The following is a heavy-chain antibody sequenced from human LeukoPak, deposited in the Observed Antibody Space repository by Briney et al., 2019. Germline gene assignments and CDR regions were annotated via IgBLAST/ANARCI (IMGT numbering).Heavy chain of an antibody. CDR3: AKSWNYYDSSGDDALDI. CDR2: IKQDGSEK. J-gene: IGHJ3*02. CDR1: RFTFRNNW. Sequence: QAGGSLRLSCAASRFTFRNNWMSWVRQAPGKGLEWVANIKQDGSEKNYVDSVKGRFIISRDNAKNTLYLQMNSLRVEDTAVYYCAKSWNYYDSSGDDALDIWGQGTMVTVSS. D-gene: IGHD3-22*01. V-gene: IGHV3-7*03.